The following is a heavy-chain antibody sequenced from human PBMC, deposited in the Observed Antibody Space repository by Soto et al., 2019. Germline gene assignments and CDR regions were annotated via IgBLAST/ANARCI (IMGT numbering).Heavy chain of an antibody. CDR3: ARVNTAMVIPIDY. J-gene: IGHJ4*02. D-gene: IGHD5-18*01. CDR1: GGSISSGGYY. CDR2: IYYSGST. V-gene: IGHV4-31*03. Sequence: SETLSLTCTVSGGSISSGGYYWSWIRQHPGKGLEWIGYIYYSGSTYYNPSLKSRVTISVDTSKNQFSLKLSSVTAADTAVYYCARVNTAMVIPIDYWGQGTLVTAPQ.